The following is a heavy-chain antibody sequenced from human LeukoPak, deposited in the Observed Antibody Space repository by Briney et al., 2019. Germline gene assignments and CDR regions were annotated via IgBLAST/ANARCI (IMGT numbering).Heavy chain of an antibody. V-gene: IGHV3-9*01. D-gene: IGHD3-22*01. CDR2: INWSSDTI. Sequence: QSGGSLRLSCATSGFNLEDYAMQGLRQAPGKGVEWVSGINWSSDTIGYADSLKGRFTISRDNAKNSLYLQMNSLRAEDTALYYCAKGYHYDSSGYYGGFDYWGQGTLVTVSS. CDR3: AKGYHYDSSGYYGGFDY. CDR1: GFNLEDYA. J-gene: IGHJ4*02.